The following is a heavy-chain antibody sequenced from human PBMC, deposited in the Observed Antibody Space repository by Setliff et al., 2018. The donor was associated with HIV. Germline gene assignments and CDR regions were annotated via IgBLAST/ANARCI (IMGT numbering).Heavy chain of an antibody. Sequence: GGSLRLSCAATGFTFTSYVLHWVRQAPGKGLEWVAVMSIGGHIKIYADSVKGRFTISRDNSRNTLFLQMNSLRPEDTAMYYCARNRGYSYDFFDYWGQGTLVTVSS. CDR3: ARNRGYSYDFFDY. D-gene: IGHD5-18*01. V-gene: IGHV3-30*03. CDR1: GFTFTSYV. CDR2: MSIGGHIK. J-gene: IGHJ4*02.